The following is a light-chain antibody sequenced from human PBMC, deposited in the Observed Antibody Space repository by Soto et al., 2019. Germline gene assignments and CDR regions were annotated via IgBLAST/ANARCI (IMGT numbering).Light chain of an antibody. V-gene: IGKV1-5*01. CDR1: QSISSW. J-gene: IGKJ4*01. CDR3: QQYDSYSPT. Sequence: DSQMTHPPSTLTASVRDRVTITCRASQSISSWLAWYQQKPGKAPKLLIYDASSLESGVPSRFSGSGSGTEFTLTISSLQPDDFATYYCQQYDSYSPTFGGGTKVDIK. CDR2: DAS.